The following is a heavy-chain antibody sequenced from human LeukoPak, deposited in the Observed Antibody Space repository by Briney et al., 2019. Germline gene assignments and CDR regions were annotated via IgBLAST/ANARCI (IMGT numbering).Heavy chain of an antibody. CDR1: GGSISSYY. Sequence: SETLSLTCTVSGGSISSYYWSWIRQPAGKGLEWIGRIYTSGSTNYNPSLKSRVTMSVDTSKNQFSLKLSSVTAADTAVYYCARDRRYCSGGSCYPYYMDVWGKGTTVTISS. V-gene: IGHV4-4*07. J-gene: IGHJ6*03. CDR3: ARDRRYCSGGSCYPYYMDV. CDR2: IYTSGST. D-gene: IGHD2-15*01.